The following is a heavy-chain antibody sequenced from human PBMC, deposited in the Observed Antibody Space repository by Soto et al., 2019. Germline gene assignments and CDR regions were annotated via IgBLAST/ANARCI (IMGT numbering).Heavy chain of an antibody. J-gene: IGHJ6*02. D-gene: IGHD5-18*01. CDR3: ARTWIQENHKQGYYYYDGMDV. Sequence: QVQLVQSGAEVKKPGSSVKVSCKASGGTFSSYTISWVRQAPGQGLEWMGRIIPILGIANYAQKFQGRVTITADKSTSPAYMELSSLRSEDTAVYYGARTWIQENHKQGYYYYDGMDVWGQGTTVTVSS. V-gene: IGHV1-69*02. CDR1: GGTFSSYT. CDR2: IIPILGIA.